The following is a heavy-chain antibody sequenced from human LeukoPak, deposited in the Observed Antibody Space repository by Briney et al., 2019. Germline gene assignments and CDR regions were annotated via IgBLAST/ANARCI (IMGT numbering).Heavy chain of an antibody. D-gene: IGHD2-2*01. CDR2: IIPILGTA. CDR3: ASDRCSSTSCYPPSDY. Sequence: ASVKVSCKASGGTFSSYAISWVRQAPGQGLEWMGGIIPILGTANYAQKFQGRVTITADKSTSTAYMEMSSLRSEDTAVYYCASDRCSSTSCYPPSDYWGQGTLVTVSS. V-gene: IGHV1-69*10. J-gene: IGHJ4*02. CDR1: GGTFSSYA.